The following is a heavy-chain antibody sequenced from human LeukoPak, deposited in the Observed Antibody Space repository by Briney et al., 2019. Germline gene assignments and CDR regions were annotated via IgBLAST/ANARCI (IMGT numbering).Heavy chain of an antibody. D-gene: IGHD6-13*01. CDR3: ARDRAGYFYAMDV. Sequence: GRSLRLSCAASGFTFGDYAVHWVRQAPGKGLEWVSGINWKSNNIGYADSVKGRLTISRDNAKNSLYLQMNSLRTEDTALYYCARDRAGYFYAMDVWGQGTSVTVSS. V-gene: IGHV3-9*01. CDR2: INWKSNNI. J-gene: IGHJ6*02. CDR1: GFTFGDYA.